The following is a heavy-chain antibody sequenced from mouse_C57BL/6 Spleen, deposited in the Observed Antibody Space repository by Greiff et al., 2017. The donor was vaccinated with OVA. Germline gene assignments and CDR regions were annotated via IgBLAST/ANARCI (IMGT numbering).Heavy chain of an antibody. D-gene: IGHD2-4*01. Sequence: EVKLMESGEGLVKPGGSLKLSCAASGFTFSSYAMSWVRQTPEKRLEWVAYISSGGDYTYYADTVKGRFTISRDNARNTLYLQMSSLKSEDTAMYYCTRGDYDLAYWGQGTLGTVSA. CDR1: GFTFSSYA. CDR2: ISSGGDYT. J-gene: IGHJ3*01. CDR3: TRGDYDLAY. V-gene: IGHV5-9-1*02.